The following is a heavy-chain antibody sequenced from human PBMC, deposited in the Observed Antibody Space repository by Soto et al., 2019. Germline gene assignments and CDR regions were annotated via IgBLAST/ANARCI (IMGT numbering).Heavy chain of an antibody. Sequence: EVQLVESGGDLVQPGGSLRLSCAASGFTFSGHWMHWVRQVPGKGLAGVSRINPDGGSTSYADSVKGRFTISRDNAKNTLFLQMTGLRVDDTSVYYCAREAEYCSRTSCYRRAFDTWGQGTMVTVSS. V-gene: IGHV3-74*01. D-gene: IGHD2-2*01. CDR3: AREAEYCSRTSCYRRAFDT. CDR1: GFTFSGHW. CDR2: INPDGGST. J-gene: IGHJ3*02.